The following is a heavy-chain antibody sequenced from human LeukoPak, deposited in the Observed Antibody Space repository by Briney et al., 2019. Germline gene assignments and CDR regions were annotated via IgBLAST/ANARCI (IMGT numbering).Heavy chain of an antibody. CDR1: GFTFSSYW. Sequence: GGSLRLSCAASGFTFSSYWMHWVRQAPGKGPVWVSRINSDGSSTSYADSVKGRFTISRDNAKNTLYLQMNSLGGEDTAVYYCTRVRFNYGNDAFDIWGQGTMVTVSS. V-gene: IGHV3-74*01. CDR3: TRVRFNYGNDAFDI. CDR2: INSDGSST. J-gene: IGHJ3*02. D-gene: IGHD3-10*01.